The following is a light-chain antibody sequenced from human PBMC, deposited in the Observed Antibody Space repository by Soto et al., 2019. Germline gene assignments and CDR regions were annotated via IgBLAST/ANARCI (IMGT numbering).Light chain of an antibody. V-gene: IGKV3-11*01. CDR3: QQHSNWPIT. CDR1: QTVRNN. J-gene: IGKJ4*01. Sequence: EIVLTQSPATLSLSPGEIATLSCRASQTVRNNLAWYQQRPGQAPRLLIYDASSRATGIPARFSGSGSGTDFTLTISSLEPEDFAVYYCQQHSNWPITFGGGTQVEIK. CDR2: DAS.